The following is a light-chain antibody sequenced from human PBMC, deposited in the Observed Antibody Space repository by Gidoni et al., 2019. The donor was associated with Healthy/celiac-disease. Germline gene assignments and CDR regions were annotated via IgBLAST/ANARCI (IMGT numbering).Light chain of an antibody. Sequence: DIVMTQSPLSLPVTPGEPASISCRSSQSLLHSNGYTYLEWYLQKPGQSPPLLLYWGYNRASGVPDRHSGSGSGTDFTLKIIRVEAEDVGVYYCMQSLQTPYTFGQGTKLEIK. J-gene: IGKJ2*01. V-gene: IGKV2-28*01. CDR1: QSLLHSNGYTY. CDR3: MQSLQTPYT. CDR2: WGY.